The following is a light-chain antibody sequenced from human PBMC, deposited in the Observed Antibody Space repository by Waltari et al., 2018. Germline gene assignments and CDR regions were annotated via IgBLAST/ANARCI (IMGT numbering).Light chain of an antibody. CDR2: GAS. J-gene: IGKJ4*02. CDR3: QHYGTSPPLT. Sequence: DIVLTQSPGTLSLSPGERATLSCRPSQTFSSSNVACYQQKPGPAPRLLIYGASTRAAGCPVRFSGGGSGTDFTLTISRLEPEDFAVYYCQHYGTSPPLTFGGGTKVEIK. CDR1: QTFSSSN. V-gene: IGKV3-20*01.